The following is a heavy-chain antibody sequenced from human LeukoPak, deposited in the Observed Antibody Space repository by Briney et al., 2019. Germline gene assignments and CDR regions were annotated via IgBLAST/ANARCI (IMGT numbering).Heavy chain of an antibody. CDR2: IRGDSSDK. J-gene: IGHJ4*02. V-gene: IGHV3-21*01. CDR3: ARDVNWGFDY. CDR1: GFSFSDYP. D-gene: IGHD7-27*01. Sequence: GGSLRLSCVASGFSFSDYPMDWVRQAPGRGLEWVSNIRGDSSDKCYGDSVKGRFTFSRDNAKNSLYLQMDSLRAEDTAFYYCARDVNWGFDYWGQGAQVTVSS.